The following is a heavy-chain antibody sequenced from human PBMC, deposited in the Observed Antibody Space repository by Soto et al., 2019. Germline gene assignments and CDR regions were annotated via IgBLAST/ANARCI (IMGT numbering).Heavy chain of an antibody. J-gene: IGHJ4*02. CDR3: ARDGAVAGNINFDY. V-gene: IGHV1-3*01. CDR2: INAGNGNT. Sequence: QVQLVQSGAEVKKPGASVKVSCKASGYSFTNYAMHWVRQAPGQRLEWMGWINAGNGNTKYSQKFQDRVTITRDTSASTADMELSSLRSEDTAVYYCARDGAVAGNINFDYWGQGTLVTVSS. CDR1: GYSFTNYA. D-gene: IGHD6-19*01.